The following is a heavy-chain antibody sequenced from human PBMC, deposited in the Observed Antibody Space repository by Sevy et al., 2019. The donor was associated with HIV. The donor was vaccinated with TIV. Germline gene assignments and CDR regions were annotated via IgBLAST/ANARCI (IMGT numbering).Heavy chain of an antibody. D-gene: IGHD6-13*01. CDR3: PRYDWIAAADFDY. Sequence: GGSLRLSCAASGFTFSSYWMSWVRQAPGKGLEWVANIKQDGSEKYYVDSVKGRFTISRDNAKNSLYLQMNSLRAEDTAVYYCPRYDWIAAADFDYWGQGTLVTVSS. CDR1: GFTFSSYW. V-gene: IGHV3-7*03. J-gene: IGHJ4*02. CDR2: IKQDGSEK.